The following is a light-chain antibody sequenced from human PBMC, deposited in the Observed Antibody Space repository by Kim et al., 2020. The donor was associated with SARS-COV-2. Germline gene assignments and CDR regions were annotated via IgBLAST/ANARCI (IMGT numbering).Light chain of an antibody. Sequence: VSPGERVTLPRRASQRVSSNVAWYQQKPGQAPRLLIFGASTRATGIPARFSGSGSGTEFTLTVSSLQSEDFAVYSCQQYNNWPLTFGGGTKVDIK. CDR2: GAS. J-gene: IGKJ4*01. V-gene: IGKV3-15*01. CDR3: QQYNNWPLT. CDR1: QRVSSN.